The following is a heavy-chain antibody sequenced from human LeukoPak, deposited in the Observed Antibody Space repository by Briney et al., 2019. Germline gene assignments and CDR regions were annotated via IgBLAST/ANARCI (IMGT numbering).Heavy chain of an antibody. CDR2: ILYDGSNK. Sequence: PGGSLRLSCVASGFTFSSYGMHWVRQAPGKGLEWVAFILYDGSNKYYADSVKGRFTISRDNSKNTLYLQMNSLRAEDTAVYYCASPDIVVVPAATTASYFDYWGQGTLVTVSS. CDR1: GFTFSSYG. V-gene: IGHV3-30*02. D-gene: IGHD2-2*01. J-gene: IGHJ4*02. CDR3: ASPDIVVVPAATTASYFDY.